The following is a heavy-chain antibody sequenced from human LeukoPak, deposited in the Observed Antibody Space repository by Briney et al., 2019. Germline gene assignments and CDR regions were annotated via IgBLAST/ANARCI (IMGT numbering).Heavy chain of an antibody. CDR2: IIPILGIA. V-gene: IGHV1-69*04. Sequence: ASVKVSCKASGGTFSSYAISWVRQAPGQGLERMGRIIPILGIANYAQKFQGRVTITADKSTSTAYMELSSLRSEDTAVYYCARTQWTGIAVAGAIDYWGQGTLVTVSS. D-gene: IGHD6-19*01. CDR1: GGTFSSYA. CDR3: ARTQWTGIAVAGAIDY. J-gene: IGHJ4*02.